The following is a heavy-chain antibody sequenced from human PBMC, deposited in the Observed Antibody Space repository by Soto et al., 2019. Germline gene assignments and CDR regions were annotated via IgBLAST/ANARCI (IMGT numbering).Heavy chain of an antibody. CDR2: TFYRSKWYR. CDR1: GDGFSSSSVA. D-gene: IGHD2-15*01. V-gene: IGHV6-1*01. CDR3: ARGINTAFDI. Sequence: QVQLQQSGSGLVKPSQTLSLTCVMSGDGFSSSSVAWNWFRQSPSRGLEWLGRTFYRSKWYREYAVYVKSLITINPDASKNQFSLQLNSVSPEDTALYYCARGINTAFDIWGQGTLVTVSS. J-gene: IGHJ4*02.